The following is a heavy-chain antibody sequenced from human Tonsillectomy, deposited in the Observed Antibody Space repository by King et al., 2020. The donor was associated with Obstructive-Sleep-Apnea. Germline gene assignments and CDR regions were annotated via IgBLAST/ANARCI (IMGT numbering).Heavy chain of an antibody. CDR3: ARLYYYDNSGLNWFDP. J-gene: IGHJ5*02. V-gene: IGHV4-31*03. Sequence: VQLQESGPGLVKPSQTLSLTCTVSSDSISSGNYYWSWIRQHPGQGLEWIGYIFYSGSTYYNPSLKSRVTISVDTSKNQFSLRLSSVTAADTAVYYCARLYYYDNSGLNWFDPWGQGTLVTVSS. CDR2: IFYSGST. D-gene: IGHD3-22*01. CDR1: SDSISSGNYY.